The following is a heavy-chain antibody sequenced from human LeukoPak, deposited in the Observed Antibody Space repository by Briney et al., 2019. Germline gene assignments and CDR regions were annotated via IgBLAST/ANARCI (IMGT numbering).Heavy chain of an antibody. CDR1: GYTFTGYY. J-gene: IGHJ6*02. CDR2: INTNTGHP. CDR3: ARENQLDYYGMDV. D-gene: IGHD1-1*01. V-gene: IGHV7-4-1*02. Sequence: ASVKVSCKASGYTFTGYYMHWVRQAPGQGLEWVGWINTNTGHPMYAQGFTGRFVFSLDTSVSTAYLQISSLKAEDTAVYYCARENQLDYYGMDVWGQGTTVIVSS.